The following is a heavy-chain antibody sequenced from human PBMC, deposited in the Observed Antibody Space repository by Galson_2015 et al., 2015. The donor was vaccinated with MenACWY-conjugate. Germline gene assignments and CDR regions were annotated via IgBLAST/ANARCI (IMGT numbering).Heavy chain of an antibody. D-gene: IGHD3-9*01. CDR1: GGSISSSNW. CDR2: IYHSGST. J-gene: IGHJ6*02. Sequence: ETLSLTCAVSGGSISSSNWWSWVRQPPGKGLEWIGEIYHSGSTNYNPSLKSRVTISVDKSKNQFSLKLSSVTAADTAVYYCASWPGYYDILTGYYYYYYGMDVWGQGTTVTVSS. V-gene: IGHV4-4*02. CDR3: ASWPGYYDILTGYYYYYYGMDV.